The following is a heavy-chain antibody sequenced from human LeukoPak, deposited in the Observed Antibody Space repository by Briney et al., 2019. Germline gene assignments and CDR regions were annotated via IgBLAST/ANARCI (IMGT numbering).Heavy chain of an antibody. CDR3: ARQTGATTTGGYYFGH. D-gene: IGHD1-26*01. CDR2: INTDGSST. Sequence: GGSLRLSCAASGFTFSSYWMYCVRQGPGEGLGWGSRINTDGSSTSYADSVKGRFSISRDNAKNTLDLQMNSLRADDTAVYYCARQTGATTTGGYYFGHWGQGTLVTVSS. CDR1: GFTFSSYW. V-gene: IGHV3-74*01. J-gene: IGHJ4*02.